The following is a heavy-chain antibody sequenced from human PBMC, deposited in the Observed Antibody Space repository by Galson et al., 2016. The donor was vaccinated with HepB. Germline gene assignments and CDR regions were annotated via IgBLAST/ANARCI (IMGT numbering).Heavy chain of an antibody. CDR3: AKTYIRTRSSGYYAH. Sequence: SLRLSCAASGFTFDDYAMHWVRQAPGKGLEWVSGISWNSGSIGYADSVKGRFTISRDNAKNSLYLQMNSLRAEDTASYYCAKTYIRTRSSGYYAHWGQGTLVTVSS. D-gene: IGHD3-22*01. V-gene: IGHV3-9*01. J-gene: IGHJ4*02. CDR2: ISWNSGSI. CDR1: GFTFDDYA.